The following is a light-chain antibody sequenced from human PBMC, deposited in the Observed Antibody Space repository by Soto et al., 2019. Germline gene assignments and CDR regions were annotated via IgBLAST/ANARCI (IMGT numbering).Light chain of an antibody. J-gene: IGKJ1*01. Sequence: DIQMTQSPSSVSASVGDRVSITCRASQGISNWLAWYQQKPGRAPKLLIYAASSLQSGVSSRFSGSGSGTEFTLTISSLQPDDFATYYCQQYNSYSSTFGQGTKVDIK. CDR2: AAS. CDR3: QQYNSYSST. V-gene: IGKV1D-16*01. CDR1: QGISNW.